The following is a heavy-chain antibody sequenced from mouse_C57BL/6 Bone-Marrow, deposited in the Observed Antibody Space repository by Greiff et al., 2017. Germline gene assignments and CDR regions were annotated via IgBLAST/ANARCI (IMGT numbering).Heavy chain of an antibody. CDR1: GSNIKDDY. CDR2: IDPENGDT. V-gene: IGHV14-4*01. Sequence: VQLQQPGAELVRPGASVKLSCTAPGSNIKDDYMHWVKQRPEQGLEWIGWIDPENGDTAYASKFQGKATITADTSSITAYLQLSSLTSEDAAVYYCTVVVFDDWGQGTTLTVSS. J-gene: IGHJ2*01. D-gene: IGHD1-1*01. CDR3: TVVVFDD.